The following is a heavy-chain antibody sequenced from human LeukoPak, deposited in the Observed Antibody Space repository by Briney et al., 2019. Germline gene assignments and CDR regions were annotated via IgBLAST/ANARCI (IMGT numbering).Heavy chain of an antibody. Sequence: PSETLSLTCAVYGGSFSGYYWSWVRQPPGKGLEWIREINHSGSTNYNPSLKSRVTISVDTSKNQFSLKLSSVTAADTAVYYCARGRGGTGGYRSGYYHYYYYYYMDVWGKGTTVTVSS. D-gene: IGHD3-22*01. CDR2: INHSGST. V-gene: IGHV4-34*01. CDR3: ARGRGGTGGYRSGYYHYYYYYYMDV. J-gene: IGHJ6*03. CDR1: GGSFSGYY.